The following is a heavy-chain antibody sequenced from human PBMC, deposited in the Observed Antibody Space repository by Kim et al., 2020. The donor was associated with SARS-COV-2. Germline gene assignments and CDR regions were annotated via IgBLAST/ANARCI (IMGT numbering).Heavy chain of an antibody. CDR3: ARIRCYCSSTSCQAAYFDY. CDR2: IDWDDDK. Sequence: SGPTLVNPTQTLTLTCTFSGFSLTPSGMCVSWIRQPPGKALEWLARIDWDDDKYYSTSLKTRLTISKDTSKNQVVLTMTNMYPVDTATYYCARIRCYCSSTSCQAAYFDYWGQGTLVTVSS. V-gene: IGHV2-70*11. D-gene: IGHD2-2*01. CDR1: GFSLTPSGMC. J-gene: IGHJ4*02.